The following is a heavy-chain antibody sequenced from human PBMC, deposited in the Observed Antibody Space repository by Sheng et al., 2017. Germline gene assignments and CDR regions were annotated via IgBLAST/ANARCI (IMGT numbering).Heavy chain of an antibody. V-gene: IGHV4-39*07. Sequence: QLQLQESGPGLVKPSETLSLTCTVSGGSISSSSYYWGWIRQPPGKGLEWIGSIYYSGSTYYNPSLKSRVTISVDTSKNQFSLKLSSVTAADTAVYYCATATVVVVAATGXWFDPVGPREPWVTVSS. CDR2: IYYSGST. J-gene: IGHJ5*02. CDR3: ATATVVVVAATGXWFDP. D-gene: IGHD2-15*01. CDR1: GGSISSSSYY.